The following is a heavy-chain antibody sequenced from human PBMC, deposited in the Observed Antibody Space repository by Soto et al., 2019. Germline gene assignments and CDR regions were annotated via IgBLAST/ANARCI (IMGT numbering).Heavy chain of an antibody. CDR3: ASSYYYDSTGYSSLYYYYGMDV. CDR2: INAGNGNT. D-gene: IGHD3-22*01. CDR1: GYTFTGYA. Sequence: ASVKVSCKASGYTFTGYAMHWVRQAPGQRLEWIGWINAGNGNTKYSQKFQGRVAITRDTSASTAYMELSSLKSEDTAVYYCASSYYYDSTGYSSLYYYYGMDVWGQGTTVTVSS. J-gene: IGHJ6*02. V-gene: IGHV1-3*01.